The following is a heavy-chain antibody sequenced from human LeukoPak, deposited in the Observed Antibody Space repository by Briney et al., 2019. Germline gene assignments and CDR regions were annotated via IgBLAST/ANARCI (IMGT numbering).Heavy chain of an antibody. Sequence: SETLSLTCAVYGGSFSGYYWSWIRQPPGKGLEWIGEINHSGSTNYNLSLKSRVTTSVDTSKNQFSLKLSSVTAADTAVYYCARFGPVYDSSGYYYYYYYMDVWGKGTTVTVSS. D-gene: IGHD3-22*01. V-gene: IGHV4-34*01. CDR2: INHSGST. CDR1: GGSFSGYY. CDR3: ARFGPVYDSSGYYYYYYYMDV. J-gene: IGHJ6*03.